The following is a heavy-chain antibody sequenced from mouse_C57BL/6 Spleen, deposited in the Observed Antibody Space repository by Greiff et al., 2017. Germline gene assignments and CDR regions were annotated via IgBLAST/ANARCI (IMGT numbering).Heavy chain of an antibody. CDR3: ARVADSSAGY. D-gene: IGHD3-2*02. CDR1: GFTFTSYW. Sequence: QVQLQQPGAELVKPGASVKLSCKASGFTFTSYWMQWVNQRPGQGLEWIGEIDPSDSYTNYNQKFKGKATLTVDTSSSTAYMQLSSLTSEDTAVYYCARVADSSAGYWGKGTTLTVSS. J-gene: IGHJ2*01. CDR2: IDPSDSYT. V-gene: IGHV1-50*01.